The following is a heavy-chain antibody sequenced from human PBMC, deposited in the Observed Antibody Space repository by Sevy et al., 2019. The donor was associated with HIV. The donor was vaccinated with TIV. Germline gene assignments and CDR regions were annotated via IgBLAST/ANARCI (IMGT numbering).Heavy chain of an antibody. Sequence: GGSLRLSCVASGFTFSNSAMSWVRQAPGKGLEWVSAISYSGDNTYYADSVKGRFTISRDNSKTALSLQMNSLRAEDTAIYYCAKVVGRYGQFDYWGQRTLVTVSS. CDR3: AKVVGRYGQFDY. V-gene: IGHV3-23*01. CDR1: GFTFSNSA. D-gene: IGHD5-18*01. J-gene: IGHJ4*02. CDR2: ISYSGDNT.